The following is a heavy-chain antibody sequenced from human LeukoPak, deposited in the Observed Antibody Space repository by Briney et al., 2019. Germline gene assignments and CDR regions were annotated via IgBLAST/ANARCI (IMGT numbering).Heavy chain of an antibody. V-gene: IGHV3-30*18. CDR3: AKDYYGSGSLPDY. J-gene: IGHJ4*02. D-gene: IGHD3-10*01. Sequence: PGGSLRLSGAASGFTFSSYGMHWVRQAPGKGLEWVAVISYDGSNKYYADSVKGRFTISRDNSKNTLYLQMNSLRAEGTAVYYCAKDYYGSGSLPDYWGQGTLVTVSS. CDR2: ISYDGSNK. CDR1: GFTFSSYG.